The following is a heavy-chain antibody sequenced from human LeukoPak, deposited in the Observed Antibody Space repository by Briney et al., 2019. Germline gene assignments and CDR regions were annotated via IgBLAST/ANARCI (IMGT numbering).Heavy chain of an antibody. CDR2: ISSSSSYI. D-gene: IGHD3-9*01. CDR1: GFTFSSCS. Sequence: GGSLRLSCAASGFTFSSCSMNWVRQAPGKGLGWVSSISSSSSYINYADSVRGRFTISRDNAKNSLYLQMNSLRAEDTAVYYCARDLGSDLTGYYSDYWGQGTLVTVSS. CDR3: ARDLGSDLTGYYSDY. V-gene: IGHV3-21*01. J-gene: IGHJ4*02.